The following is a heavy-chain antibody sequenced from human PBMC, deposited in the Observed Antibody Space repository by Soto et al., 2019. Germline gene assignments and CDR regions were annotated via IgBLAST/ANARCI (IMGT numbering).Heavy chain of an antibody. CDR1: GFTFSNFW. J-gene: IGHJ4*02. CDR2: IKEDGSET. Sequence: EVQVVESGGGLVQPGGSLRLSCAASGFTFSNFWMSWVRQAPGKGLEWVANIKEDGSETYSVDSVKVRFTISRDNAKNSVYLQMNRLRAEDTAVYYCARGGSHTSDSWGQGTLVIVSS. V-gene: IGHV3-7*04. CDR3: ARGGSHTSDS.